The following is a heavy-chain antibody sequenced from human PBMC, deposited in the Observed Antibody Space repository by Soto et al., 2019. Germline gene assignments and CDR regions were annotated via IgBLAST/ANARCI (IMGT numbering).Heavy chain of an antibody. CDR1: GYTFTSYY. CDR2: INPSGGTT. J-gene: IGHJ3*02. CDR3: ARDLRRRDDDYGDYVEDDFDI. Sequence: QVQLVQSGAEVKKPGASVKVSCKASGYTFTSYYMHGVRQAPGQGLEWMGLINPSGGTTNYAQRFQGRVTMTRDTSTSTVYMELSSLRSEDTAVFYLARDLRRRDDDYGDYVEDDFDIWGQGTMGTVSS. D-gene: IGHD4-17*01. V-gene: IGHV1-46*03.